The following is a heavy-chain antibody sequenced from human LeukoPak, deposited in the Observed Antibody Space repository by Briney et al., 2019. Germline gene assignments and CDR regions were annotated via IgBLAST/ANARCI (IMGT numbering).Heavy chain of an antibody. CDR1: GGSISSGGYY. Sequence: SQTLSLTCTVSGGSISSGGYYWSWIRQHPGKGLEWIGYIYYSGSTYYNPSLKSRVTISVDTSKNQFSLKLSSVTAADTAVYYCARARAARGVYYYYYMDVWGKGTTVTVSS. D-gene: IGHD6-6*01. V-gene: IGHV4-31*03. CDR2: IYYSGST. CDR3: ARARAARGVYYYYYMDV. J-gene: IGHJ6*03.